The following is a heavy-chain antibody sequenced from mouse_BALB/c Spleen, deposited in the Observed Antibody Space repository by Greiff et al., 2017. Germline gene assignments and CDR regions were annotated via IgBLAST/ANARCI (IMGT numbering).Heavy chain of an antibody. J-gene: IGHJ2*01. CDR1: GFAFSSYD. V-gene: IGHV5-12-1*01. CDR3: ARLGYGNPYYFDY. Sequence: EVQGVESGGGLVKPGGSLKLSCAASGFAFSSYDMSWVRQTPEKRLEWVAYISSGGGSTYYPDTVKGRFTISRDNAKNTLYLQMSSLKSEDTAMYYCARLGYGNPYYFDYWGQGTTLTVSS. D-gene: IGHD2-1*01. CDR2: ISSGGGST.